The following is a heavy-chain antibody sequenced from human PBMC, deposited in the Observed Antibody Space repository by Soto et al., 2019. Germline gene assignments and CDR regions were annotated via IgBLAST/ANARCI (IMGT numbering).Heavy chain of an antibody. CDR2: IYYSGST. V-gene: IGHV4-30-4*01. J-gene: IGHJ6*02. CDR3: ARWLRYGMDV. CDR1: GGSISSGDYY. D-gene: IGHD5-12*01. Sequence: KSSETLSLTCTVSGGSISSGDYYWSWIRQPPGKGLEWIGYIYYSGSTYYNPSLKSRVTISVDTSKNQFSLKLSSVTAADAAVYYCARWLRYGMDVWGQGTTVTVSS.